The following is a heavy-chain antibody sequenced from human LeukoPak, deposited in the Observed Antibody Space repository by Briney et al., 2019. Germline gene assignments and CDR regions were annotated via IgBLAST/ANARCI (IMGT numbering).Heavy chain of an antibody. J-gene: IGHJ1*01. CDR2: ISGSGGST. V-gene: IGHV3-23*01. CDR3: TSWGDTTAEYFQR. Sequence: PGGSLRLSFAASGFTFSSYAMSGVPQAPGRGLGGVSAISGSGGSTYYADSVKGRFTISRDNSKNTLYLQMNSLRVEDTAVYYCTSWGDTTAEYFQRWGQGTLVTVSS. D-gene: IGHD2-21*02. CDR1: GFTFSSYA.